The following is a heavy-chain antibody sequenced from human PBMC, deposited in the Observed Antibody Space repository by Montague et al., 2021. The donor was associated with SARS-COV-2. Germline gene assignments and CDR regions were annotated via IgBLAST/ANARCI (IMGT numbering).Heavy chain of an antibody. Sequence: SETLSLTCTVSGYSISSGYYWGWIRKFPGKGLEWIGSIYRSGTTYYNPSLKSRVTISVDTSKNQFSLKMYSVTAADTVQFYCARDRTFRDGYLDAFEIWGQGTMVTVSS. CDR1: GYSISSGYY. CDR2: IYRSGTT. D-gene: IGHD5-24*01. J-gene: IGHJ3*02. V-gene: IGHV4-38-2*02. CDR3: ARDRTFRDGYLDAFEI.